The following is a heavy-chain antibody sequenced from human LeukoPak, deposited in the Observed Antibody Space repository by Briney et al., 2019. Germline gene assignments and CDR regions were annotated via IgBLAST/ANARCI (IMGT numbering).Heavy chain of an antibody. CDR3: ARRGPDAFDI. CDR1: GFTFSSYA. V-gene: IGHV3-30-3*01. J-gene: IGHJ3*02. Sequence: GGSLRLTCAASGFTFSSYAMSWVGQAPGEGLEWVAVISYDGSNKYYADSVKGRFTISRDNSKNTLYLQMNSLRAEDTAVYYCARRGPDAFDIWGQGTMVTVSS. CDR2: ISYDGSNK.